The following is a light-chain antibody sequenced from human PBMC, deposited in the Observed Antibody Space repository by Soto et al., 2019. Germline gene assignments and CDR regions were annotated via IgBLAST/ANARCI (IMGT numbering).Light chain of an antibody. CDR3: QQYGSAPWT. J-gene: IGKJ1*01. V-gene: IGKV3-20*01. CDR2: ATS. Sequence: EIVLTQSPGTLSLSPGERATLSCRASQSVTSTFLAWYQPQPGQAPRLLIYATSSRATGIPDRFSGSGSETDFTLTISRLEPEDFAVYYCQQYGSAPWTFGQGTKVEIK. CDR1: QSVTSTF.